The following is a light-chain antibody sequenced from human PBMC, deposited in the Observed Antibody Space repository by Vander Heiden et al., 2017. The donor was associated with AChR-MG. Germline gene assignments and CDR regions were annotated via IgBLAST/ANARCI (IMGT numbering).Light chain of an antibody. CDR1: SSNIGAGYD. CDR2: GNS. Sequence: QSVLTQPPSVSEAPGQRVTISCTGSSSNIGAGYDVHWYQQLPGTAPKLLIYGNSNRPSGVPDRFSGSKSGTSASLAITGLQAEDEADYDCQSYDSSLSGVVCGGVTKL. J-gene: IGLJ2*01. CDR3: QSYDSSLSGVV. V-gene: IGLV1-40*01.